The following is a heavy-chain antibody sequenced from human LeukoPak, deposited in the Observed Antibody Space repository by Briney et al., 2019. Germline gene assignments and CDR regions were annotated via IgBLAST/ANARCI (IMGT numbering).Heavy chain of an antibody. CDR1: GGSISSNC. J-gene: IGHJ4*02. Sequence: TSETLSLTCTVSGGSISSNCWNWIRQPPGKGLEWIGYSCTSGSTNYNPSLMSRVTISVDTSKNQFSLKMISVTAADTAVYYCARHQHQLVTGYDYWRERTLVSVSS. CDR3: ARHQHQLVTGYDY. V-gene: IGHV4-4*09. D-gene: IGHD6-13*01. CDR2: SCTSGST.